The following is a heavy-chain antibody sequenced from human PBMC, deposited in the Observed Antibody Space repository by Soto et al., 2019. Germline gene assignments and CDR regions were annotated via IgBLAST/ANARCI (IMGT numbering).Heavy chain of an antibody. CDR1: GFIFSNYG. V-gene: IGHV3-23*01. Sequence: GGSLRLSCAASGFIFSNYGMSWVRQAPGKGLEWVSSISGSGDRTHNADSVRGRFTISRDDSRNTLNLQMNSLRAEDTAIYFCATTKGYLDLFDFRGQGTLVIVSS. J-gene: IGHJ4*02. D-gene: IGHD5-12*01. CDR3: ATTKGYLDLFDF. CDR2: ISGSGDRT.